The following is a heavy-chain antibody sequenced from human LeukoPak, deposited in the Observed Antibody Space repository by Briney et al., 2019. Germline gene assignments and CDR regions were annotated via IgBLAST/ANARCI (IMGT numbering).Heavy chain of an antibody. V-gene: IGHV3-30*18. Sequence: GRSLRLSCAASGFTFSSCGMHWVRQAPGKGLEWVAVISYDGSDKYYADSVKGRFTISRDNSKNTLFLQMNSLRAEDTAMYYCAKNRNTYAYIPIRYYFDYWGQGTLVTVSS. D-gene: IGHD3-16*01. J-gene: IGHJ4*02. CDR1: GFTFSSCG. CDR3: AKNRNTYAYIPIRYYFDY. CDR2: ISYDGSDK.